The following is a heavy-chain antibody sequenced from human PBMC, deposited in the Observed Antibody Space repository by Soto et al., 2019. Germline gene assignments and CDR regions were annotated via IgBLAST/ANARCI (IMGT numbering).Heavy chain of an antibody. CDR2: IWYDGSNK. V-gene: IGHV3-33*01. CDR1: GFTFSSYG. CDR3: ARDSLYYDSSGYYGWYFDL. Sequence: QVQLVESGGGVVQPGRSLRLSCAASGFTFSSYGMHWVRQAPGKGLEWVVVIWYDGSNKYYADSVKGRFTISRDNSKNTLYLQMHSLRAEDTAVYYCARDSLYYDSSGYYGWYFDLWGRGTLVTVSS. D-gene: IGHD3-22*01. J-gene: IGHJ2*01.